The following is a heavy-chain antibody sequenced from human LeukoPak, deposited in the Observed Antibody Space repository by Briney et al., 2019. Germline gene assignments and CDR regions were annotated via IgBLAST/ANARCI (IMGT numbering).Heavy chain of an antibody. CDR2: FDPEDGET. CDR3: ATDPVSSATTFDY. V-gene: IGHV1-24*01. J-gene: IGHJ4*02. Sequence: ASVKVSCKVSGYTLTELSMHWVRQAPGKGLEWMGGFDPEDGETIHAQKFQGRVTMTEDTSTDTAYMELSSLRAEDTAVYYCATDPVSSATTFDYWGQGTLVTVSS. D-gene: IGHD1-1*01. CDR1: GYTLTELS.